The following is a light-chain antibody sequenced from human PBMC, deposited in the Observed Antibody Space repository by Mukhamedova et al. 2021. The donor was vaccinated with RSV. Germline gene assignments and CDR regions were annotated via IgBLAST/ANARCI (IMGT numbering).Light chain of an antibody. CDR1: QTVRSH. CDR2: DIS. CDR3: QQRSGWPPEYS. Sequence: ASQTVRSHLAWYQQRPGQTPRLLIHDISNRATGIPARFSGSGSGTDFTLTISNLEPEDFAVYYCQQRSGWPPEYSFGQGPRWKS. J-gene: IGKJ2*03. V-gene: IGKV3-11*01.